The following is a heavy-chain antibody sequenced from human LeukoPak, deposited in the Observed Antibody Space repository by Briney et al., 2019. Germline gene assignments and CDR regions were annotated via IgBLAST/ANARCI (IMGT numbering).Heavy chain of an antibody. CDR1: GFTFSSYW. D-gene: IGHD6-13*01. CDR2: IKQDGSEK. J-gene: IGHJ6*03. Sequence: GGSPRLSCAASGFTFSSYWMSWVRQAPGKGLEWVANIKQDGSEKYYVDSVKGRFTISRDNAKNSLYLQMNSLRAEDTAVYCCAARSSWYDYYYYMDVWGKGTTVTVSS. V-gene: IGHV3-7*01. CDR3: AARSSWYDYYYYMDV.